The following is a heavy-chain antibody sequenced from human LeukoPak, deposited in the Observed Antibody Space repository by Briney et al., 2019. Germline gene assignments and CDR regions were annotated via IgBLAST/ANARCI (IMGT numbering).Heavy chain of an antibody. J-gene: IGHJ3*02. CDR2: ISSSSNYI. CDR3: ARDVGASAPDAFDI. CDR1: GFTFSSYN. V-gene: IGHV3-21*01. Sequence: GGSLRLSCAASGFTFSSYNMNWVRQAPGKGLEWVSSISSSSNYIYYADSVKGRFTISRDNAKNSLYLQMNSLRAEDTDVYYCARDVGASAPDAFDIWGQGTMVTVSS. D-gene: IGHD1-26*01.